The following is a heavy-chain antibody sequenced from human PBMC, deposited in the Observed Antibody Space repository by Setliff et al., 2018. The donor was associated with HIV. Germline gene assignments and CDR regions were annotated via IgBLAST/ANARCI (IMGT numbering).Heavy chain of an antibody. J-gene: IGHJ3*01. CDR1: GFSFRSYA. V-gene: IGHV3-23*01. CDR3: AKDPNGDYVGAFDS. CDR2: ITGSGGTI. D-gene: IGHD4-17*01. Sequence: PGGSLRLSCVASGFSFRSYAMTWVRQAPGKGLEWVSVITGSGGTIYQTDSVRGRFTVSRDNSKNTLYLQMNNLRVKDTAVYYCAKDPNGDYVGAFDSWGPGTMVTVSS.